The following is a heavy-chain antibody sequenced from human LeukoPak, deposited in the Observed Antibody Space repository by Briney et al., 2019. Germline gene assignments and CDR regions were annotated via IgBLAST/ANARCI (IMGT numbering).Heavy chain of an antibody. CDR1: GGSISSSNW. Sequence: SETLSLTCAVSGGSISSSNWWSWVRQPPGKGLEWIGEIYHSGSTNYNPSLKSRVTVSVDKSKNQFSLKLGSVTAADTAVYYCARVGLYYDSAGYDFDYWGPGILVTVSS. CDR3: ARVGLYYDSAGYDFDY. CDR2: IYHSGST. J-gene: IGHJ4*02. V-gene: IGHV4-4*02. D-gene: IGHD3-22*01.